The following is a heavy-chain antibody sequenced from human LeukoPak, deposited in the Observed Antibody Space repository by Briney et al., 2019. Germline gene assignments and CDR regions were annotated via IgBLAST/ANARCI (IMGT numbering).Heavy chain of an antibody. V-gene: IGHV4-31*03. CDR1: GGSISSAGYC. CDR3: ARGNYGSGIYYQGYFDY. D-gene: IGHD3-10*01. CDR2: IYYSGST. Sequence: SETLSLTCTVSGGSISSAGYCWSWIRQHPGKGLEWIGYIYYSGSTYYNTSLKSRVTISLDTSKNQFSLNLSSVTAADTAVYYCARGNYGSGIYYQGYFDYWGQGTLVTVSS. J-gene: IGHJ4*02.